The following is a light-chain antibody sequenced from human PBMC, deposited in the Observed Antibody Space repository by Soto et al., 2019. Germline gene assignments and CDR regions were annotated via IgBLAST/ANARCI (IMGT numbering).Light chain of an antibody. V-gene: IGLV1-47*01. Sequence: QSVLTQPPSASGTPGQRVNISCSGSSSNIGSNYVYWYRQFPGTAPKLLIQRNNQRPSGVPARFSGSKSGTSASLAISGLRSEDEADYYCTSFTSSSTLVVFGGGTKVTVL. CDR2: RNN. J-gene: IGLJ2*01. CDR3: TSFTSSSTLVV. CDR1: SSNIGSNY.